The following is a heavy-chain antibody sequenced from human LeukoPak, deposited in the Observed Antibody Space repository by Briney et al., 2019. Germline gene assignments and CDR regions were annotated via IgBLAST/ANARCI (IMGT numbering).Heavy chain of an antibody. CDR3: TKWSGFGDD. Sequence: GGSLRLSCAASGFTFSSNSMTWVRQTPGKGLGWVSGISGSGDSTFYADSVKGRFTISRDNSRNTLYLQMSSLRPEDTAVYYCTKWSGFGDDWGQGTLVTVSS. V-gene: IGHV3-23*01. CDR1: GFTFSSNS. D-gene: IGHD3-10*01. J-gene: IGHJ4*02. CDR2: ISGSGDST.